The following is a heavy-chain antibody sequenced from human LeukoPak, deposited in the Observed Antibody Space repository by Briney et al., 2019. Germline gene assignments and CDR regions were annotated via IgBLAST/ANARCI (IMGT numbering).Heavy chain of an antibody. D-gene: IGHD6-6*01. CDR1: GFTFSSYG. V-gene: IGHV3-30*18. Sequence: PGGSLRLSCAASGFTFSSYGMHWVRQAPGKGLEWVAVISYDGSNKYYADSVKGRFTISRDNSKNTLYLQMNSLRAEDTAVYYCAKSRIAARLIIDYWGQGALVTVSS. CDR2: ISYDGSNK. J-gene: IGHJ4*02. CDR3: AKSRIAARLIIDY.